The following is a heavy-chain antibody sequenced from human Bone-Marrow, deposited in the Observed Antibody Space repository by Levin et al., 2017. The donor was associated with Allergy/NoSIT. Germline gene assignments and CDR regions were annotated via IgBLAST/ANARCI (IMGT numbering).Heavy chain of an antibody. D-gene: IGHD2-8*02. V-gene: IGHV3-21*01. Sequence: GGSLRLSCTVSGFTFSIYSINWVRQAPGKGLEWVSSISSSGSDMYYVDSVRGRFTISRDNAKNSLTLQMNSLRADDTAVYYCARGIIGDVRVAHKEAFDIWGQGTMVSVSS. J-gene: IGHJ3*02. CDR2: ISSSGSDM. CDR1: GFTFSIYS. CDR3: ARGIIGDVRVAHKEAFDI.